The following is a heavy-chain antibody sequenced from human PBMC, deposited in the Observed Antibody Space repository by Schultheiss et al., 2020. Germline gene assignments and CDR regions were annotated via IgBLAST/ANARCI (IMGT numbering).Heavy chain of an antibody. CDR1: GGSISSYY. J-gene: IGHJ4*02. Sequence: SETLSLTCTVSGGSISSYYWSWIRQPPGKGLEWIGYIYYSGSTNYNPSLKSRVTISVDTSKNQFSLKLSSVTAADTAVYYCARVRSSGYYTSDYWGQGTLVTVSS. CDR3: ARVRSSGYYTSDY. D-gene: IGHD3-22*01. CDR2: IYYSGST. V-gene: IGHV4-59*12.